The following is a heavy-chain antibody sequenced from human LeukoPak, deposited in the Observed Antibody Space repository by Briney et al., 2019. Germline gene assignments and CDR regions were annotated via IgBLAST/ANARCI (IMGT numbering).Heavy chain of an antibody. CDR3: ARGSASLLFDY. D-gene: IGHD1-26*01. CDR1: GGSVSSGSYY. J-gene: IGHJ4*02. V-gene: IGHV4-61*01. CDR2: IYYSGST. Sequence: SETLSLTCTVSGGSVSSGSYYWSWIRQPPGKGLEWIGYIYYSGSTNYNPSLKSRVTISVDTSKNQFSLKLSSVTAADTAVYYCARGSASLLFDYWGQGTLVTVSS.